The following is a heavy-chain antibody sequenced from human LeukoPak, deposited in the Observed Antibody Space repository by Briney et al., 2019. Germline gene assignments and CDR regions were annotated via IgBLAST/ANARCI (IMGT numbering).Heavy chain of an antibody. D-gene: IGHD7-27*01. V-gene: IGHV3-21*01. J-gene: IGHJ3*01. CDR1: GFAFSSYN. CDR3: ARDSPNWGDAFDV. CDR2: ISTTSKYL. Sequence: PGGSLRLSCAASGFAFSSYNMNWVRQAPGKGLEWVSTISTTSKYLVYADSVKGRLIVSRDDAKNSLYLQMSSLRAEDTAVYYCARDSPNWGDAFDVWGPGTMVTVSA.